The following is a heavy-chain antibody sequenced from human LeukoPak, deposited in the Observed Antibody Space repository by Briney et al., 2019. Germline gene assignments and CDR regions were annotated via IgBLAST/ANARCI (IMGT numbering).Heavy chain of an antibody. CDR1: GGTFSSYE. CDR3: ARGGGVVVPAAFDF. CDR2: IIPMFGTA. Sequence: SVKVSCKASGGTFSSYEISWVRQAPGQGLEWMGGIIPMFGTAKYAQKFQGRVTITADKSTSTAYMELSSLRSEDTAVYYCARGGGVVVPAAFDFWGQGTLVTVSS. D-gene: IGHD2-2*01. J-gene: IGHJ4*02. V-gene: IGHV1-69*06.